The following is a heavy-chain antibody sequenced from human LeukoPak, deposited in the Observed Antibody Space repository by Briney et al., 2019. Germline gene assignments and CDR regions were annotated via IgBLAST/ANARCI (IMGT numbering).Heavy chain of an antibody. CDR2: IHYSGST. CDR1: GGSISSYY. D-gene: IGHD3-10*01. CDR3: ARLTNYGSGNYYNEY. V-gene: IGHV4-59*13. J-gene: IGHJ4*02. Sequence: SETLSLTCTVSGGSISSYYWSWIRQPPGKGLEWIGYIHYSGSTSYIPSLRSRVTISVDTSKNQFSLKLSSVTAADTAVYYCARLTNYGSGNYYNEYWGQGTLVTVSS.